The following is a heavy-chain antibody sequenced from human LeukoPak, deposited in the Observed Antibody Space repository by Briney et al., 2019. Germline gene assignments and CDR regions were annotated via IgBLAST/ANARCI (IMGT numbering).Heavy chain of an antibody. D-gene: IGHD3-10*01. CDR1: GFTVSSDY. CDR2: IDATGST. CDR3: ARDASGSRPNY. J-gene: IGHJ4*02. Sequence: PGGSLRLSCAASGFTVSSDYMTWVRQALGKGLEWVSSIDATGSTNYADSVRGRFTLSRDNSKNTLYLRMSGLRAEDTAVYYCARDASGSRPNYWGQGTLVTVTS. V-gene: IGHV3-53*01.